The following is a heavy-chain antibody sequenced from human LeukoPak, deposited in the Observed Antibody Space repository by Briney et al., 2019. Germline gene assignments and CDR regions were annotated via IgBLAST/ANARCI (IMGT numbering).Heavy chain of an antibody. CDR2: IYYSGST. CDR3: ARRTSSGLGGFDY. J-gene: IGHJ4*02. D-gene: IGHD6-19*01. V-gene: IGHV4-30-4*01. CDR1: GGSISSGDYY. Sequence: SETLSLTCTVSGGSISSGDYYWSWIRQPPGKGLEWIGYIYYSGSTYYNPSLKSRVTISVDTSKNQFSLKLSSVTAADTAVFYCARRTSSGLGGFDYWGQGTLVTVSS.